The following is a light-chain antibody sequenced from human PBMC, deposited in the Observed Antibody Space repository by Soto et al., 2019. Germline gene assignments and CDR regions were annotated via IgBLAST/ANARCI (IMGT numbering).Light chain of an antibody. J-gene: IGLJ2*01. V-gene: IGLV1-40*01. CDR2: ANI. CDR1: SSNIGAGYD. Sequence: QSVLTQPPSVSGAPGQGVTISCTGSSSNIGAGYDVHWYQHLPGTAPKLLIYANINRPSGVPDRFSGSKSGTSASLAITGLQADDEADYYCQSYDSSLSGSVFGGGTKVTVL. CDR3: QSYDSSLSGSV.